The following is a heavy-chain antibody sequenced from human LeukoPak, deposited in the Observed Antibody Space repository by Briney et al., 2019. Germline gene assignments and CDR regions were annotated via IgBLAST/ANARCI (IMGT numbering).Heavy chain of an antibody. CDR3: ARGRYRYIYDY. CDR1: GYISTDHF. V-gene: IGHV1-2*02. D-gene: IGHD3-16*02. J-gene: IGHJ4*02. Sequence: ASVRVSCKASGYISTDHFFHWVRQAPGQGLEWMGWIRPTDGATKVAQKFQGRVTLTRDTSISTVYMEMSGLRFDDTAMYYCARGRYRYIYDYWGQGTLVTVSS. CDR2: IRPTDGAT.